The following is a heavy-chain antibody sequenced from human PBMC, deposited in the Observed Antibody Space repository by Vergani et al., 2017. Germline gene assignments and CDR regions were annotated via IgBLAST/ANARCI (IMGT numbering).Heavy chain of an antibody. J-gene: IGHJ6*02. Sequence: QVQLVQSGAEVKKPGASVKVSCKASGYTFTGYYMHWVRQAPGQGLEWMGWINPNSGGTNYAQKFQGWVTMTRDTSISTAYMELSRLRSDVTAVYYCARARPYGSGSYYNYYYYYGMDVWGQGTTVTVSS. CDR1: GYTFTGYY. CDR3: ARARPYGSGSYYNYYYYYGMDV. CDR2: INPNSGGT. V-gene: IGHV1-2*04. D-gene: IGHD3-10*01.